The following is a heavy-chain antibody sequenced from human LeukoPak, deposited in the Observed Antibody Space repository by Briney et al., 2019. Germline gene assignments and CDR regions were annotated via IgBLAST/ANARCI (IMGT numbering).Heavy chain of an antibody. V-gene: IGHV6-1*01. Sequence: SQTLSLTCAISGDSVSSNSVTWNWIGQSPSRGLEWLGRTYYRSTWYNDYAVSVRGRITVNPDTSKNQFSLHLNSVTPEDTAVYYCARRLTQYDCFDPWGQGILVTVSS. J-gene: IGHJ5*02. CDR2: TYYRSTWYN. CDR1: GDSVSSNSVT. CDR3: ARRLTQYDCFDP. D-gene: IGHD2-2*01.